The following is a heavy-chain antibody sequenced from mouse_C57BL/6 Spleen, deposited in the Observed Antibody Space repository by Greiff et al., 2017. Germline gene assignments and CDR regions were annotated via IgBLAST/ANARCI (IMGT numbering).Heavy chain of an antibody. D-gene: IGHD1-1*01. CDR2: ISSGGSYT. Sequence: VQLQQSGGDLVKPGGSLKLSCAASGFTFSSYGMSWVRQTPDKRLEWVATISSGGSYTYYPDSVKGRFTISRDNAKNTLYLQMSSLKSEDTAMYYCASYYYGSNYFYYWGQGTTLTVSS. CDR3: ASYYYGSNYFYY. V-gene: IGHV5-6*01. CDR1: GFTFSSYG. J-gene: IGHJ2*01.